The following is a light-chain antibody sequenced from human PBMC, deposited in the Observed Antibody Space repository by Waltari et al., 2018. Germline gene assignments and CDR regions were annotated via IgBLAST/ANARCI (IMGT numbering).Light chain of an antibody. CDR3: MQTLQTPPWT. CDR1: QSLLHSNGYTY. J-gene: IGKJ1*01. Sequence: DIVMTQSPLSLPVTPGEPASISCRPSQSLLHSNGYTYLEWYLQKPGQSPQLLIYLGSNRASGVPDRFSGSGSGTDFTLKISRVEAEDVGVYYCMQTLQTPPWTFGQGTKVEIK. CDR2: LGS. V-gene: IGKV2-28*01.